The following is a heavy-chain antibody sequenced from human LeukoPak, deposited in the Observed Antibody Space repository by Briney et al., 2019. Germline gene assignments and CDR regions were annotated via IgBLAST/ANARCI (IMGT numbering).Heavy chain of an antibody. V-gene: IGHV4-59*06. J-gene: IGHJ4*02. CDR1: GGSISSYY. Sequence: SETLSLTCTVSGGSISSYYWSWIRQHPGKGLEWIGYIYYSGSTYYNPSLKSRVTISVDTSKNQFSLKLSSVTAADTAVYYCARDMNGSGSSLFDYWGQGTLVTVSS. CDR2: IYYSGST. D-gene: IGHD3-10*01. CDR3: ARDMNGSGSSLFDY.